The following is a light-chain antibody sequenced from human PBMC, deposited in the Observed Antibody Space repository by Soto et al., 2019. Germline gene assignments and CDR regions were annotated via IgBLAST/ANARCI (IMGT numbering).Light chain of an antibody. CDR1: SSDVGAYNF. V-gene: IGLV2-14*03. Sequence: QSVLIQPRSVSGSPGQSVTISCTGTSSDVGAYNFVSWHQQHPGKAPKLMIYNVYDRPSGISYRFSGSKSGNTASLTISGLQGEDEADYYCSAYTVSRTYVFGTGTKVTVL. CDR2: NVY. CDR3: SAYTVSRTYV. J-gene: IGLJ1*01.